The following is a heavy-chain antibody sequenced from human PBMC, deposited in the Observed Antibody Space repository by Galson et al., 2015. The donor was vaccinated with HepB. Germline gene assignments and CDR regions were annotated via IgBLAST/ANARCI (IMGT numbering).Heavy chain of an antibody. V-gene: IGHV3-48*02. J-gene: IGHJ4*02. CDR2: ISGSSSAI. CDR3: ARRFDGGDNFDY. CDR1: GFIFSSYS. D-gene: IGHD2-21*02. Sequence: SLRLSCAASGFIFSSYSMHWVRQALGKGLEWVSYISGSSSAIYYADSVKGRFTISRDNAKNSLYLQMNSLRDEDTAVYYCARRFDGGDNFDYWGQGTLVTVSS.